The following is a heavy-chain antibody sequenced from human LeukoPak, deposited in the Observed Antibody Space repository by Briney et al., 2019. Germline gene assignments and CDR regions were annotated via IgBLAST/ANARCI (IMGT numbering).Heavy chain of an antibody. CDR1: GFTFSSYS. Sequence: GGSLRLSCAASGFTFSSYSMNGVRQAPGKGLEWVSYISSSSSTIYYADSVKGRFTISRDNAKNSLYLQMNSLRAEDTAVYYCARYYNWTKESFDYWSEGTLVTVSS. J-gene: IGHJ4*02. D-gene: IGHD1/OR15-1a*01. V-gene: IGHV3-48*01. CDR2: ISSSSSTI. CDR3: ARYYNWTKESFDY.